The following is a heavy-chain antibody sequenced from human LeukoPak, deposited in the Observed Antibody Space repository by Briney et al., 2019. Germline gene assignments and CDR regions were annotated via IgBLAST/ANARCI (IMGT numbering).Heavy chain of an antibody. CDR1: GYTFTGYY. CDR3: ARSPDILTGENFDY. CDR2: INPNSGGT. V-gene: IGHV1-2*02. D-gene: IGHD3-9*01. J-gene: IGHJ4*02. Sequence: RASVKVSCKASGYTFTGYYMHWVRQAPGQGLEWMGWINPNSGGTNYAQKFQGRVTMTTDTSISTAYMELSRLRSDDTAVYYCARSPDILTGENFDYWGQGTLVTVSS.